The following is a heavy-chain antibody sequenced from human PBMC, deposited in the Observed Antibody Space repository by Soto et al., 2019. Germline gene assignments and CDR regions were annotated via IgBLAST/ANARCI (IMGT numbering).Heavy chain of an antibody. CDR2: IYSGGSA. J-gene: IGHJ5*02. D-gene: IGHD3-10*01. V-gene: IGHV3-53*01. CDR3: ARLAPYGSGSYSFRYNWFDP. Sequence: SLRLSCAASGFSVSSSHMNWVRQAPGKGLEWVSVIYSGGSAYYAVAVKGRFTISRDNSRNTVFLQMNGLRAEDTAVYYCARLAPYGSGSYSFRYNWFDPWGPGTLVTVSS. CDR1: GFSVSSSH.